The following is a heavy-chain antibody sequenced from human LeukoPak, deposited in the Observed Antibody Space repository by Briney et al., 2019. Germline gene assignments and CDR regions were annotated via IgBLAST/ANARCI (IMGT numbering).Heavy chain of an antibody. CDR2: IYTSGST. Sequence: SETLSLTCTVSGGSISSYYWSWIRQPPGKGLEWIGYIYTSGSTNYNPSLKSRVTISVDTSKNQFSLKLSSVTAADTAVYYCARDQSGSWYNPWGQGTLVTVSS. CDR3: ARDQSGSWYNP. J-gene: IGHJ5*02. V-gene: IGHV4-4*09. D-gene: IGHD1-26*01. CDR1: GGSISSYY.